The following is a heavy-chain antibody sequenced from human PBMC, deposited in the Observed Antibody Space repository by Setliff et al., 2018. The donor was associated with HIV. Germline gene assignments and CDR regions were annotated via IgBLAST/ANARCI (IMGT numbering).Heavy chain of an antibody. CDR2: ISSSSTHI. Sequence: PGGSLRLSCAASGFTFSSYSMNWVRQAPGKGLEWVSSISSSSTHIYYADSVKGRFTISRDNAKNSLYLQMNSLRAEDTAVYYCARLCMLYEVGYYYYMDVWGKGTTVTVSS. CDR3: ARLCMLYEVGYYYYMDV. D-gene: IGHD2-8*01. V-gene: IGHV3-21*01. CDR1: GFTFSSYS. J-gene: IGHJ6*03.